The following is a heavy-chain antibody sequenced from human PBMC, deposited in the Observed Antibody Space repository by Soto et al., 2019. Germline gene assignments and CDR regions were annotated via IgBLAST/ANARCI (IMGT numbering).Heavy chain of an antibody. J-gene: IGHJ5*02. CDR1: GGSISSSSYY. CDR2: IYYSGST. Sequence: PSETLSLTCTVSGGSISSSSYYWGWIRQPPGKGLEWIGSIYYSGSTYYNPSLKSRVTISVDTSKNQFSLKLSSVTAADTAVYYCARRGYSSGSDWFDPWGQGTLVTVSS. D-gene: IGHD6-19*01. V-gene: IGHV4-39*01. CDR3: ARRGYSSGSDWFDP.